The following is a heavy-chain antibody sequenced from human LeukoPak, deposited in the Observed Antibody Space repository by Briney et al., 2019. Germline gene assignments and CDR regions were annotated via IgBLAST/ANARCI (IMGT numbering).Heavy chain of an antibody. J-gene: IGHJ5*02. V-gene: IGHV5-51*01. D-gene: IGHD5-18*01. CDR1: GYSFTSYW. CDR3: ARRTSLQLWLREQSISWFDP. CDR2: LYPGDSDT. Sequence: GESLKISCKGSGYSFTSYWIGWVRQMPGKGLEWMGILYPGDSDTRYSPSFQGQVTISADKSISTAYLQWSSLKASDTAMYYCARRTSLQLWLREQSISWFDPWGQGTLVTVSS.